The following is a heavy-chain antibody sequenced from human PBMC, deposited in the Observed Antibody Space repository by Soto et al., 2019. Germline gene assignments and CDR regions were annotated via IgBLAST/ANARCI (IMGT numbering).Heavy chain of an antibody. CDR2: IYPNTETT. D-gene: IGHD6-25*01. J-gene: IGHJ4*02. Sequence: APVKVSCKASGDSVSCYYIPLVRHSPGQGPEWLGWIYPNTETTDSSKKFQGRVTMTSDMSTRTVYMELRDLRYDDTAVYYCVSLQTSGWHGVHWGQGTMLPESS. V-gene: IGHV1-2*02. CDR3: VSLQTSGWHGVH. CDR1: GDSVSCYY.